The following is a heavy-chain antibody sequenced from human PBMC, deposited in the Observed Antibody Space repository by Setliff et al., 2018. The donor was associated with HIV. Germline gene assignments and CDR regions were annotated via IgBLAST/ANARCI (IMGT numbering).Heavy chain of an antibody. CDR2: IYNSGIT. J-gene: IGHJ4*02. CDR3: ARDLRARTFDY. V-gene: IGHV4-4*08. Sequence: PSETLSLTCTVSGASIRNYYWSWVRQPPGKGLEWIGYIYNSGITNYNPSLESRVTISVDTSKNQFSLKLSSVTAADTAVYYCARDLRARTFDYWGQGTLVTVSS. D-gene: IGHD5-12*01. CDR1: GASIRNYY.